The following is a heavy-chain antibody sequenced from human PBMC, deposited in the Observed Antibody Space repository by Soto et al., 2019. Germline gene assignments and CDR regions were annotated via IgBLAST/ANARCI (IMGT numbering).Heavy chain of an antibody. J-gene: IGHJ5*02. Sequence: ASVKVSCKASGGTFSSYAISWVRQAPGQGLEWMGGIIPIFGTANYAQKFQGRVTITADESTSTAYMELSSLRSEDTSVYYCAVNYYDSSVYSPFDPWGQGTLVTVSS. D-gene: IGHD3-22*01. V-gene: IGHV1-69*13. CDR3: AVNYYDSSVYSPFDP. CDR2: IIPIFGTA. CDR1: GGTFSSYA.